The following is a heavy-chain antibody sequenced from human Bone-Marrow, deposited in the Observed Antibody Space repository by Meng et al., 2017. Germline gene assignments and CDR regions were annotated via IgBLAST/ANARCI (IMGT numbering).Heavy chain of an antibody. D-gene: IGHD3-10*01. Sequence: GSLRLSCTVSGGSISSNYYWGWIRQPPGKGLEWIGSMFYRGATYYHPSLESRVTISVDTSKNHFSLKLSSVTAADTAVYYCARNCYGSGSYYSAFDIWGQGTMVTVSS. J-gene: IGHJ3*02. CDR2: MFYRGAT. CDR3: ARNCYGSGSYYSAFDI. CDR1: GGSISSNYY. V-gene: IGHV4-39*07.